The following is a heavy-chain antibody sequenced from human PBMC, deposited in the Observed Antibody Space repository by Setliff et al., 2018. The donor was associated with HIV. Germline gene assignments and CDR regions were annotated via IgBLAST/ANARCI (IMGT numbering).Heavy chain of an antibody. D-gene: IGHD1-7*01. J-gene: IGHJ4*02. CDR1: GYTFTSYG. Sequence: ASVKVSCKASGYTFTSYGISWVRQAPGQGLEWMGWISAYNGNTNYAQKLQGRVTTTRDTSTSTAYMELRSLRSDDTAVYYCARVWEWNYDLGYWGQGTLVTVSS. CDR2: ISAYNGNT. CDR3: ARVWEWNYDLGY. V-gene: IGHV1-18*01.